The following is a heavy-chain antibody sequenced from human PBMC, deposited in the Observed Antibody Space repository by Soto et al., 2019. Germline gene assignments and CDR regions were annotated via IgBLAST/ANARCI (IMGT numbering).Heavy chain of an antibody. V-gene: IGHV4-59*08. CDR1: GGSISSYY. CDR3: ARHNYGSGSTYFDY. CDR2: IYYSGST. Sequence: QVQLQESCRGLVKPSETLSLTCTVSGGSISSYYWSWIRQPPGKGLEWIGYIYYSGSTNYNPSLKSRVTISVDTSKNQFSLKLNSMTAADTAVYYCARHNYGSGSTYFDYWGQGTLVTVSS. D-gene: IGHD3-10*01. J-gene: IGHJ4*02.